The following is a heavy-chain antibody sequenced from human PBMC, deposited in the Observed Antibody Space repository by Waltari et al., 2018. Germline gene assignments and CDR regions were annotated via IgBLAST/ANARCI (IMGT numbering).Heavy chain of an antibody. Sequence: VQLQESGPGLVQPSETLSLTCTVSGGSISSYYWSWIRQPPGKGLEWVSSISSSSSYIYYADSVKGRFTISRDNAKNSLYLQMNSLRAEDTAVYYCARDLSERFLEWLPQIGYYYGMDVWGQGTTVTVSS. J-gene: IGHJ6*02. CDR1: GGSISSYY. D-gene: IGHD3-3*01. V-gene: IGHV3-21*01. CDR3: ARDLSERFLEWLPQIGYYYGMDV. CDR2: ISSSSSYI.